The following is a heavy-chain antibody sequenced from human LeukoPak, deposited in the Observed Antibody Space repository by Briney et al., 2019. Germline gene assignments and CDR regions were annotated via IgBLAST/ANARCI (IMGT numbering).Heavy chain of an antibody. Sequence: SETLSLTCAVYGGSFSVYYWSWIRQPPGKGLEWIGEINHSGSTNYNPSLKSRVTISVDTSKNQFSLKLSSVTAADTAVYYCARGLPGVFDYWGQGTLVTVSS. J-gene: IGHJ4*02. CDR3: ARGLPGVFDY. V-gene: IGHV4-34*01. D-gene: IGHD2-2*01. CDR2: INHSGST. CDR1: GGSFSVYY.